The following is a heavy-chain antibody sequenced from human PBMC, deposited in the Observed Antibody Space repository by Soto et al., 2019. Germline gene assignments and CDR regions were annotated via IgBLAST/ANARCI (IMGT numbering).Heavy chain of an antibody. V-gene: IGHV1-69*06. D-gene: IGHD6-19*01. CDR1: GGAFRSYT. J-gene: IGHJ6*02. CDR3: ARDEIAVANRVGMDV. Sequence: QVQLVQSGAEVKKPGSSVKVSCKASGGAFRSYTISWVRQAPGQGLEWMGGITPIFGAANYAQKFGGRVTISADKTPTTAYMELSNLTSEDTAVYYCARDEIAVANRVGMDVWGQGTTVIVSS. CDR2: ITPIFGAA.